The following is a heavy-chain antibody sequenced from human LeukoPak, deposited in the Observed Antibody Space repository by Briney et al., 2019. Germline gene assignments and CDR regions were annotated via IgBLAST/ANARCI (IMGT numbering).Heavy chain of an antibody. CDR3: ARGLHAAFDI. CDR1: GFTFSSYW. CDR2: MQQDGSEK. V-gene: IGHV3-7*04. J-gene: IGHJ3*02. Sequence: GGSLRLSCAASGFTFSSYWMNWVRQAPGKGLEWVANMQQDGSEKYYVDSVKGRFTISRDNAKNSLYLQMNSLRAEDTAVYYCARGLHAAFDIWGQGTMVAVSS.